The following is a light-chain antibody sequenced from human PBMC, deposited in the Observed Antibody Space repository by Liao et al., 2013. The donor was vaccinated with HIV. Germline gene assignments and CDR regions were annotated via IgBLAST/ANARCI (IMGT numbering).Light chain of an antibody. V-gene: IGLV3-1*01. CDR1: ELGDKY. CDR2: QDT. CDR3: QVWDNSRDHVI. Sequence: SDELTQPSSVSVSPGQTATITCSGDELGDKYASWYQQRPGQSPVLVIYQDTKRPSGIPERFSGSNSGNTATLTISGTQAMDEADYYCQVWDNSRDHVIFGGGTKLTVL. J-gene: IGLJ2*01.